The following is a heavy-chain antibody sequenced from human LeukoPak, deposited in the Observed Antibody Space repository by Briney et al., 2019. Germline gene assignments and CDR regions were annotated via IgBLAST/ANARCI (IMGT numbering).Heavy chain of an antibody. J-gene: IGHJ4*02. CDR2: INWNGGST. CDR1: GFTFDDYG. D-gene: IGHD4-23*01. CDR3: ARERYGGNSAYYFDY. Sequence: GGCLRLSCAASGFTFDDYGMSWVRQALGKGLEWVSGINWNGGSTGYADSVKGRFTISRDNAKNSLYLQMNSLRAEDTALYYCARERYGGNSAYYFDYWGQGTLVTVSS. V-gene: IGHV3-20*04.